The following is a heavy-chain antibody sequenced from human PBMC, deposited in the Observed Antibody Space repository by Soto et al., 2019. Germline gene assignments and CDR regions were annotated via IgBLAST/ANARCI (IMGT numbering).Heavy chain of an antibody. CDR2: ISYDGSNK. CDR3: ARDKRDLRFLEWSYYFAY. CDR1: GFTFSNYA. D-gene: IGHD3-3*01. Sequence: QVQLVESGGGVVQPGRSLRLSCAPSGFTFSNYAMHWVRQAPGKGLEWVAVISYDGSNKYYADSVKGRFTISRDNSKKSLYLQMNSRRAEETAVYYCARDKRDLRFLEWSYYFAYWGQGTLVNVSS. V-gene: IGHV3-30-3*01. J-gene: IGHJ4*02.